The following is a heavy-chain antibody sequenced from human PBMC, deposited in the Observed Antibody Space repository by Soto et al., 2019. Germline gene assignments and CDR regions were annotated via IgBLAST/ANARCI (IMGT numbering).Heavy chain of an antibody. D-gene: IGHD6-13*01. J-gene: IGHJ5*01. V-gene: IGHV3-23*01. CDR1: GFSFSNYA. Sequence: GGSLRLSCEASGFSFSNYAMSWFRQTPGKGLEWVSGISATGYATFYAESVKGRFTISRDNSKNTLYVQMNDLRGDDTATYYCAKDRLDRAPAGWVDCWGQGALVTVSS. CDR2: ISATGYAT. CDR3: AKDRLDRAPAGWVDC.